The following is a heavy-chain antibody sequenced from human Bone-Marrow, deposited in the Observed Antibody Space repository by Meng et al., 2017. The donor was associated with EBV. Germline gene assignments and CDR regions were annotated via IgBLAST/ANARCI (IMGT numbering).Heavy chain of an antibody. CDR2: INHSGSN. CDR3: ARGCSGGSCSPFDY. D-gene: IGHD2-15*01. J-gene: IGHJ4*02. Sequence: VQQRQGGAGLLKPSETLSRPCPVYGGSFSGYYWSWIRQPPGKGLEWMGEINHSGSNNYNPSLKSRVTISVDTSMNQFSLKLSSVSAADTAVYYCARGCSGGSCSPFDYWGQGTLVTVSS. CDR1: GGSFSGYY. V-gene: IGHV4-34*01.